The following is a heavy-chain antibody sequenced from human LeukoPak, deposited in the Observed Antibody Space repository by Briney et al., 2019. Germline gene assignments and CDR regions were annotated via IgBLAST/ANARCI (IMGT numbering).Heavy chain of an antibody. CDR2: IYSGGST. CDR1: GFIVSSDY. V-gene: IGHV3-53*01. Sequence: PGGSLRLSCAASGFIVSSDYISWVRQTPGKGLGWVSVIYSGGSTFYADSVKGRFTISRDNSKNTVYLQMNSLRAEDTAVYYCASGGKYCTGGACYGDWGQGTLVTVSS. J-gene: IGHJ4*02. D-gene: IGHD2-8*02. CDR3: ASGGKYCTGGACYGD.